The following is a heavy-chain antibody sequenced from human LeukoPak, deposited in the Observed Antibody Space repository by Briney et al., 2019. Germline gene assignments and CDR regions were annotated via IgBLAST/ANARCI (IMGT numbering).Heavy chain of an antibody. CDR2: IYTSGST. V-gene: IGHV4-61*02. Sequence: PSETLSLTCTVSGGSISSGSYYWSWIRQPAGKGLEWIGRIYTSGSTNYNPSLKSRVTISVDTSKNQFSLKLSSVTAADTAVYYCARERPSVWFDPWGQGTLVTVSS. J-gene: IGHJ5*02. CDR1: GGSISSGSYY. CDR3: ARERPSVWFDP.